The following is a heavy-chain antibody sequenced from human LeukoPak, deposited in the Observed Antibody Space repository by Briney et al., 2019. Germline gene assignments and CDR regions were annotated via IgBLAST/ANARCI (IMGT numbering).Heavy chain of an antibody. CDR2: INAGNGNT. V-gene: IGHV1-3*01. J-gene: IGHJ4*02. Sequence: ASVKVSCKASGYTFTNYAMHWVRQAPGQRLEWMGWINAGNGNTKYSQKFQGRVTMTRDTSITTAYMELSSLRSDDTAVYYCARTRGKPSRVSFDYWGQGTLVTVSS. D-gene: IGHD1-14*01. CDR3: ARTRGKPSRVSFDY. CDR1: GYTFTNYA.